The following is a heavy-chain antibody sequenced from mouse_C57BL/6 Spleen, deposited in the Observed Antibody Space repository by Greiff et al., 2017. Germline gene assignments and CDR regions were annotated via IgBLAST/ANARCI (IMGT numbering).Heavy chain of an antibody. D-gene: IGHD2-5*01. CDR3: ATASNYEDYAIDY. J-gene: IGHJ4*01. CDR2: IYPGDGDT. Sequence: QVQLKQSGPELVKPGASVKISCKASGYAFSSSWMNWVKQRPGKGLEWIGRIYPGDGDTNYNGKFKGKATLTTDKSSSTAYMQLSSRTSDDSAVYFCATASNYEDYAIDYWGQGTSVTVSS. CDR1: GYAFSSSW. V-gene: IGHV1-82*01.